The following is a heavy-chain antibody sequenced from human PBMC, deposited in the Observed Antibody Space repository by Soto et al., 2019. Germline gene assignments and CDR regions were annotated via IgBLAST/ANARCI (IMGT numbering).Heavy chain of an antibody. CDR3: ARRNGDV. V-gene: IGHV3-11*05. CDR1: GFTFSDYH. Sequence: QVQLVESGGGLVKPGGSLRLSCAASGFTFSDYHMSWIRQAPGKGLEWVSHIHTYSSHTNYADSVKGRFTISRDDAQNSLYLKMSSLRVEDTDVYYCARRNGDVWGQGTTVTVSS. CDR2: IHTYSSHT. J-gene: IGHJ6*02. D-gene: IGHD2-8*01.